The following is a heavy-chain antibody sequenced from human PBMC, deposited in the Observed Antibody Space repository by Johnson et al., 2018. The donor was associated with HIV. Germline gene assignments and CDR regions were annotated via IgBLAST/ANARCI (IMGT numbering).Heavy chain of an antibody. CDR3: AGGGAAAGTWDAFDM. CDR2: ISSSGSTI. CDR1: GFTFSSYA. J-gene: IGHJ3*02. Sequence: VQLVESGGGVVQPGRSLRLSCAASGFTFSSYAMHWVRQAPGKGLEWVSYISSSGSTIYYADSVKGRFTISRDNAKNSLYLQMNSLRAEDTAVYYCAGGGAAAGTWDAFDMWGRGTLVTVSS. D-gene: IGHD6-13*01. V-gene: IGHV3-48*04.